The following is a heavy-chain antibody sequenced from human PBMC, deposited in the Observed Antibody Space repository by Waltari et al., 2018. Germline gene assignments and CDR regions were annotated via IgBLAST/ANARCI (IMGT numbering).Heavy chain of an antibody. CDR1: GDSLSSGGYY. J-gene: IGHJ4*02. CDR2: IYHSGST. Sequence: QVQLQESGPGLVKPSQTLSLTCTVSGDSLSSGGYYWNWIRQHPGKGLEWIGYIYHSGSTYYNPSLKSRVTISVDRSKNQFSLKLPSVTAADTAVYYCARDLMGDSDGYFDYWGQGTLVTVSS. V-gene: IGHV4-31*03. CDR3: ARDLMGDSDGYFDY. D-gene: IGHD2-21*02.